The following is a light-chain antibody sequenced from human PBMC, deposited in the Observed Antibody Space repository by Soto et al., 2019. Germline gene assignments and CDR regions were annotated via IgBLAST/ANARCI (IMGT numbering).Light chain of an antibody. Sequence: QSALTQPRSVSGSPGQSVTISCTGTSSDVGGYNYVSWYQQHPGKAPKLMIYDVSKRPSGVHDRFSGSKSGNTASLTISGLQAEDGADYYCCSYAGSVYVFGTGSKVTVL. CDR3: CSYAGSVYV. V-gene: IGLV2-11*01. CDR1: SSDVGGYNY. CDR2: DVS. J-gene: IGLJ1*01.